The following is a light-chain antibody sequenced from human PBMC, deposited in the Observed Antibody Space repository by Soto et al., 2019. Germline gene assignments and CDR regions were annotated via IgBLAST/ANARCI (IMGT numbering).Light chain of an antibody. CDR3: SSSTSSSTLV. Sequence: QSALTQPASVSGSPGQSITISCTGTSSDVGGYNYVSWYQQHPGKAPKLMIYEVSNRPSGVSNRFSGSKSGNTASLTISGLKAEHEADYYCSSSTSSSTLVFGTGTKLTVL. J-gene: IGLJ1*01. V-gene: IGLV2-14*01. CDR1: SSDVGGYNY. CDR2: EVS.